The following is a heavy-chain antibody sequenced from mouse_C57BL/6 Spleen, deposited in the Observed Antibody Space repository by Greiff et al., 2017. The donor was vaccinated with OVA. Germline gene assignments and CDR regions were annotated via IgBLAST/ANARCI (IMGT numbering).Heavy chain of an antibody. CDR1: GYSFPGYF. J-gene: IGHJ4*01. Sequence: EVQLQQSGPELVKPGDSVKISCKASGYSFPGYFMNWVMQSHGKSLEWIGRIIPYNGDTFYNQKFKGKATLTVDKSSSPAHMDLRSLTSEDSAVYYCARRVLYYYGSSYGAMDYWGQGTSVTVSS. CDR3: ARRVLYYYGSSYGAMDY. V-gene: IGHV1-20*01. D-gene: IGHD1-1*01. CDR2: IIPYNGDT.